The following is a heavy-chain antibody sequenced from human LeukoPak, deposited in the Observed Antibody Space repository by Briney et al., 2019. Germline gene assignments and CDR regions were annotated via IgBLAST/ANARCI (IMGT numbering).Heavy chain of an antibody. CDR1: GYTFTGYY. J-gene: IGHJ3*02. V-gene: IGHV1-18*04. Sequence: ASVKVSCKASGYTFTGYYMHWVRQAPGQGLEWMGWISAYNGNTNYAQKLQGRVTMTTDTSTSTAYMELGSLRSDDTAVYYCAAMYYDILTGYYPGNAFDIWGQGTMVTVSS. CDR3: AAMYYDILTGYYPGNAFDI. D-gene: IGHD3-9*01. CDR2: ISAYNGNT.